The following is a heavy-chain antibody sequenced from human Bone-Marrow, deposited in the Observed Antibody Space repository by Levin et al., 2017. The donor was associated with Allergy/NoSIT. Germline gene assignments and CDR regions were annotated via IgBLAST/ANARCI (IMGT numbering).Heavy chain of an antibody. D-gene: IGHD4-17*01. J-gene: IGHJ6*02. CDR3: ARATDNYYYYYGMDV. V-gene: IGHV3-21*01. CDR1: GFTFSRYS. CDR2: ISTSSSYI. Sequence: GGSLRLSCAASGFTFSRYSLNWVRQAPGKGLEWVSSISTSSSYIYYADSVKGRFTVSRDNAKKSLYLRMNSLRVEDTAVYYCARATDNYYYYYGMDVWGQGATVTVSS.